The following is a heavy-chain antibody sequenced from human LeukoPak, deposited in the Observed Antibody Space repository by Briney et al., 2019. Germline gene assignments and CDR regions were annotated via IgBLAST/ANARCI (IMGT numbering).Heavy chain of an antibody. D-gene: IGHD2-15*01. CDR1: GGSFSGYY. CDR3: ARPHCSGGSCYSMNDY. V-gene: IGHV4-34*01. Sequence: SETLSLTCAVYGGSFSGYYWSWIRQPPGKGLEWIGEINHSGSTNYNPSLKSRVTISVDTSKNQFSLKLSSVTAADTAVYYCARPHCSGGSCYSMNDYWGQGTLVTVSS. J-gene: IGHJ4*02. CDR2: INHSGST.